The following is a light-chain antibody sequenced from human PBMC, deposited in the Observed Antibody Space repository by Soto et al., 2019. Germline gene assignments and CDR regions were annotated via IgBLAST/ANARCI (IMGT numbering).Light chain of an antibody. CDR3: QQRSNWVYT. Sequence: EIVLTQSPATLSLSPGERATLSCRASQSVSGSLAWYQQKPGQAPRLLIYDASNRATGIPARFSGSGSGTDLTLTISSLEPEDFALYYCQQRSNWVYTFGQGTKLEIK. CDR1: QSVSGS. CDR2: DAS. J-gene: IGKJ2*01. V-gene: IGKV3-11*01.